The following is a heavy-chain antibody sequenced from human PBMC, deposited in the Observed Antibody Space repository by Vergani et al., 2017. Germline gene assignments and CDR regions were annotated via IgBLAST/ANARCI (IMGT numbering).Heavy chain of an antibody. CDR3: ARDWAEYQLLSAFDI. Sequence: QVQLVESGGGVVQPGRSLRLSCAASGFTFSSYGMHWVRQAPGKGLEWVAVIWYDGSNKYYADSVKGRFTISRDNAKNSLYLQMNSLRAEDTAVYYCARDWAEYQLLSAFDIWGQGTMVTVSS. CDR1: GFTFSSYG. V-gene: IGHV3-33*01. CDR2: IWYDGSNK. D-gene: IGHD2-2*01. J-gene: IGHJ3*02.